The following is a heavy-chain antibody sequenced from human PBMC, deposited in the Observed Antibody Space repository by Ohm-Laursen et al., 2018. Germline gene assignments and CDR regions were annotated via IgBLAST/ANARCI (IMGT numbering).Heavy chain of an antibody. CDR2: IKSTDDTR. V-gene: IGHV1-46*02. CDR1: GYSFNSNH. J-gene: IGHJ6*02. CDR3: ARYTAPYYYYGMDV. Sequence: SVKVSCKASGYSFNSNHMQWLRQAPGQGLEWMGIIKSTDDTRTYAQKFQGRVTMTKDRSTSTVYMELSSLRSDDTAVYYCARYTAPYYYYGMDVWGQGTTVTVSS. D-gene: IGHD1-1*01.